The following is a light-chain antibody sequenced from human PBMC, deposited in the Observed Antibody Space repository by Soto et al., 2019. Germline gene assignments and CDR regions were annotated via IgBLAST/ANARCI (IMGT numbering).Light chain of an antibody. CDR3: AAWYKSLSGGV. CDR2: RNN. Sequence: QSVLTQPPSASGTPGQRVTISCSGSSSNIGSNYVYWYQQLPGTAPKLLIYRNNQRPSGVPDRFSGSKSGTSTSLAISGRLSADEDAYYYAAWYKSLSGGVFGGGTKLTVL. CDR1: SSNIGSNY. V-gene: IGLV1-47*01. J-gene: IGLJ3*02.